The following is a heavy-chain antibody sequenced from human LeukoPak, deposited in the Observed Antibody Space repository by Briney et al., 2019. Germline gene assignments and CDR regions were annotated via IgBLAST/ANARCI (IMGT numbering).Heavy chain of an antibody. V-gene: IGHV4-39*01. J-gene: IGHJ5*02. CDR3: ARHPYCSSTSCHRLHWFDP. CDR1: GGSISSSSYY. CDR2: IYYSGST. Sequence: SETLSLTCTVSGGSISSSSYYWGWIRQPPGKGLEWIGTIYYSGSTYYNPSLKSRVTISVDTSKNQFSLKLSSVTATDTAVYYCARHPYCSSTSCHRLHWFDPWGQGTLVTVSS. D-gene: IGHD2-2*02.